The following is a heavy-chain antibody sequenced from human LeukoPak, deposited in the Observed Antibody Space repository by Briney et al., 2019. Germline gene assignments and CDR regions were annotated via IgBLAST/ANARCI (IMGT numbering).Heavy chain of an antibody. J-gene: IGHJ4*02. CDR2: INSDATST. D-gene: IGHD1-1*01. CDR1: GFTFSSYW. Sequence: GVLRLSCAASGFTFSSYWMHWVRQAPGKGLVWVSRINSDATSTNYADSVKGRFTVSRDNAKNTLYLQMNSLRPEDTAVYYCARVYVASERSFDSWGQGTLVTVSS. V-gene: IGHV3-74*01. CDR3: ARVYVASERSFDS.